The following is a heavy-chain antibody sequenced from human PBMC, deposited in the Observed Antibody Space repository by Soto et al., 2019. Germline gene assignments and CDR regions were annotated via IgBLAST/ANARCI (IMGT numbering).Heavy chain of an antibody. D-gene: IGHD3-3*01. V-gene: IGHV3-11*06. CDR2: ISASSEDT. Sequence: QVQVVESGGGLVKPGGSLRLSCAAAGFNFSDYYMTWIRRVPGKGLEWGSHISASSEDTKYAASLRGRITISRDKDKHSMSLQLDNLRPEDTAVYYCARDVATRFLEYLDAVDIWGQGTVVTFSS. J-gene: IGHJ3*02. CDR3: ARDVATRFLEYLDAVDI. CDR1: GFNFSDYY.